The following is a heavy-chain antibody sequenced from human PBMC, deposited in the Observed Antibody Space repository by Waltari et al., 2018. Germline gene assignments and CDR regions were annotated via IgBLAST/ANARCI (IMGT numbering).Heavy chain of an antibody. CDR1: GYPFTSYD. CDR2: MNPNSGNT. J-gene: IGHJ3*02. V-gene: IGHV1-8*01. D-gene: IGHD3-3*01. Sequence: QVQLVQSGAEVKKPGASVKVSCKASGYPFTSYDINWVRQATGQGLEWMGWMNPNSGNTGYAQKFQGRVTMTRNTSISTAYMELSSLRSEDTAVYYCASVLPRFDFWSGYYKWNAFDIWGQGTMVTVSS. CDR3: ASVLPRFDFWSGYYKWNAFDI.